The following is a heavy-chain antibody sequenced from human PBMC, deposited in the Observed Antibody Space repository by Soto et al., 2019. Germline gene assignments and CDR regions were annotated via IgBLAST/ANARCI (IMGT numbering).Heavy chain of an antibody. CDR1: GYTFTDYW. Sequence: PGESLKISCKGSGYTFTDYWIGWVRQLPGKGLEWMGIIYPGDSDTRYSPSFQGHVTSTVDKSTSNAYLQWNTLKSSYTAMYYWAIHISNFRNYYFAMDVWGQGTTVTVSS. J-gene: IGHJ6*02. V-gene: IGHV5-51*01. CDR2: IYPGDSDT. CDR3: AIHISNFRNYYFAMDV. D-gene: IGHD4-4*01.